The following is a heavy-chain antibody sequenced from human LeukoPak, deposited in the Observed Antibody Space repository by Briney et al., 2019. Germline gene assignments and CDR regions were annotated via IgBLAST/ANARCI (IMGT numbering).Heavy chain of an antibody. Sequence: GASVKVSCKASGYTFTGYYMHWVRQAPGQGLEWMGWINPNSGGTNYAQKFQGRVTMTRDTSISTAYMELSRLRSDDTAVYYCATQIRSYYYGSGSSRGFDYWGQGTLVTVSS. V-gene: IGHV1-2*02. CDR3: ATQIRSYYYGSGSSRGFDY. CDR2: INPNSGGT. CDR1: GYTFTGYY. D-gene: IGHD3-10*01. J-gene: IGHJ4*02.